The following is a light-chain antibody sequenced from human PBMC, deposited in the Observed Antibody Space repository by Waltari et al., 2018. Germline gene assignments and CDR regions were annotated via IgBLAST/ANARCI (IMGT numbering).Light chain of an antibody. J-gene: IGKJ1*01. CDR1: QSFGSY. CDR3: QKYDRLPAT. Sequence: EVVLTQSPGTLSLSPGERATLYCRASQSFGSYLAWYQQNPGRDPRLLIYGASSRATGIPDRFSGVGSGTDFSLTISRLEAEDFAVYYCQKYDRLPATFGQGTKVEIK. CDR2: GAS. V-gene: IGKV3-20*01.